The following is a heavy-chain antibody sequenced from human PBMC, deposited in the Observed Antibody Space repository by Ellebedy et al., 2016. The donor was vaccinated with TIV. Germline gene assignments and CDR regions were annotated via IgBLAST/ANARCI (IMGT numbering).Heavy chain of an antibody. CDR1: GGTFSSYA. CDR2: IIPSLGLGTV. CDR3: ATFVAGAGKFDH. D-gene: IGHD6-19*01. V-gene: IGHV1-69*06. Sequence: AASVKVSCKSSGGTFSSYAITWVRQAPGQGLEWMGGIIPSLGLGTVKIVQKFQDGVTISADISTSTTYMDLIRLTSDDTAVYYCATFVAGAGKFDHWGQGTLVTVSS. J-gene: IGHJ4*02.